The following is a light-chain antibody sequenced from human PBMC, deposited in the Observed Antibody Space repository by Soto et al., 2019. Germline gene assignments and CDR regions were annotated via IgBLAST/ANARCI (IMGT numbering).Light chain of an antibody. CDR3: GTWDINLDTVV. CDR1: SSNIGGNY. Sequence: QSALTQPPSVSAAPGQRVTISCSGSSSNIGGNYVSWYQVVPRTAPKLLIYDNHKRHSGVPDRFSGSKSGTSATLGIADLHAGDEAHYYCGTWDINLDTVVFGGGTRSPS. J-gene: IGLJ2*01. CDR2: DNH. V-gene: IGLV1-51*01.